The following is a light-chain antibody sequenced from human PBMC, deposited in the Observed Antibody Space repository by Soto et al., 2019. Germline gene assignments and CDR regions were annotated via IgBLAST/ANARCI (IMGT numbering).Light chain of an antibody. CDR1: QSVNSN. CDR3: QQYNNWPPVT. Sequence: EIVMKQSPATLYVSPGERATLSCRASQSVNSNLAWYQQKPGQAPRLLIYGASTRATGVPARFSGSGSGTEFTLTINSLQSEDFAVYYCQQYNNWPPVTFGQGTRLEIK. J-gene: IGKJ5*01. CDR2: GAS. V-gene: IGKV3-15*01.